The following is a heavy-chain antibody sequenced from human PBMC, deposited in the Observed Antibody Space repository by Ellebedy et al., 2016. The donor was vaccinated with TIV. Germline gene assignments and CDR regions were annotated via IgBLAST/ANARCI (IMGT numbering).Heavy chain of an antibody. CDR2: ISGSGGST. D-gene: IGHD3-22*01. CDR3: AKDLFYDSFGPFDY. Sequence: PGGSLRLSCAASGFTVSSNYMSWVRQAPGKGLQWVAGISGSGGSTYYAASVKGRFTISRDTSKNTVNLQMNSLRVEDTAIYYCAKDLFYDSFGPFDYWGQGTLVTVSS. J-gene: IGHJ4*02. V-gene: IGHV3-23*01. CDR1: GFTVSSNY.